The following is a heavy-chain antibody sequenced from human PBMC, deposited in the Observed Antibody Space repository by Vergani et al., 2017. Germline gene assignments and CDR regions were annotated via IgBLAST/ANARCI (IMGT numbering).Heavy chain of an antibody. CDR2: IIPIFGTT. V-gene: IGHV1-69*01. D-gene: IGHD4-17*01. CDR3: AKNRNVITPGYGDYEHNYYYYYMDV. Sequence: QVQLVLSGAEVKKPGSSMKVSCMASGGTFSSYAISWVRQAPGQGLEWMGGIIPIFGTTNYAQKFQGRVTITADESTSTAYMELSSLRSEDTAVYYCAKNRNVITPGYGDYEHNYYYYYMDVWGKGTTVTVSS. CDR1: GGTFSSYA. J-gene: IGHJ6*03.